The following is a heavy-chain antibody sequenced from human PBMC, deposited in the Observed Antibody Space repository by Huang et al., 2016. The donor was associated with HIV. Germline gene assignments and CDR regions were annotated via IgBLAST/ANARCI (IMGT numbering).Heavy chain of an antibody. V-gene: IGHV1-18*01. D-gene: IGHD5-18*01. CDR2: SSVYNGNT. J-gene: IGHJ6*03. Sequence: QVQLVQSGAEVKKPGASVKVSCKASGYTFSSFGISWVRQAPGQGLEVVGWSSVYNGNTKVAQKFQGRLTMTTDTSTSTAYMELRGLRADDTAVYYCARGGGIQLWLLGYYYMDVWGNGTTVTVSS. CDR1: GYTFSSFG. CDR3: ARGGGIQLWLLGYYYMDV.